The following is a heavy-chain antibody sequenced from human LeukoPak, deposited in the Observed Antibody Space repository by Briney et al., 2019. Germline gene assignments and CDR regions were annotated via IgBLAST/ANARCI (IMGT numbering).Heavy chain of an antibody. CDR2: IRKKSHSYTT. CDR3: TRVAEWTLDL. V-gene: IGHV3-72*01. D-gene: IGHD3-3*01. J-gene: IGHJ2*01. CDR1: GFTFSDYF. Sequence: GGSLRLSCTASGFTFSDYFMDWVRQAPGKGLEWVGRIRKKSHSYTTEYAASVKGSFTISRDDSENLLYLQMTSLKTDDTAVYYCTRVAEWTLDLWGRGTVVTISS.